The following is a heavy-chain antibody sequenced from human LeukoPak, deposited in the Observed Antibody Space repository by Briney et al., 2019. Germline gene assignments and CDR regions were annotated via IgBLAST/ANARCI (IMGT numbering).Heavy chain of an antibody. J-gene: IGHJ4*02. CDR1: GFTFSNYW. CDR3: ARSSGGPDY. CDR2: IKQDGVDT. V-gene: IGHV3-7*02. D-gene: IGHD3-16*01. Sequence: GGSLRLSCAASGFTFSNYWMSWVRQAPGKGLEWVANIKQDGVDTYYVDSVKGRFTISRDNAKNSLYLQMNRLRVEDTAVYYCARSSGGPDYWGQGTLATVSS.